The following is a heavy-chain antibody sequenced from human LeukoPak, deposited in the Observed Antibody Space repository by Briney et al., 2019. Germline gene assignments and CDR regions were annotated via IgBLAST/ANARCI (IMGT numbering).Heavy chain of an antibody. J-gene: IGHJ4*02. CDR1: GFTFTSYA. V-gene: IGHV3-23*01. CDR3: ANGLEYSSKSAFGH. CDR2: ITASGSST. Sequence: GGSLRLYCAASGFTFTSYAMGWVRQAPGKGLEWVSHITASGSSTYYADSVKGRFTLSRDNSKNTLYLQMDSLRAEDSAVYHCANGLEYSSKSAFGHWGQGTLVTVSS. D-gene: IGHD6-6*01.